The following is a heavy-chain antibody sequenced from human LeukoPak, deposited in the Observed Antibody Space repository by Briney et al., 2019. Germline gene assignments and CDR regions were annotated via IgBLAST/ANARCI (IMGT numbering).Heavy chain of an antibody. D-gene: IGHD3-22*01. CDR3: ARGGYYYDSSGYYFHPSFDY. CDR1: GFSFSSYS. J-gene: IGHJ4*02. Sequence: GGSLRLSCAASGFSFSSYSMNWVRQAPGKGLEWLSHINSVSSTISYSDSVKGRFTISRDNAKNSLYLQVNSLRAEDTAVYYCARGGYYYDSSGYYFHPSFDYWGQGTLVTVSS. V-gene: IGHV3-48*01. CDR2: INSVSSTI.